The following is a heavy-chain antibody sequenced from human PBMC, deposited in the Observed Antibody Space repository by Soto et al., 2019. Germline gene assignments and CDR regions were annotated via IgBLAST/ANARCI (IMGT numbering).Heavy chain of an antibody. CDR1: GGSISSSSYY. CDR2: IYYSGST. CDR3: ARHSSGWHWYYFDY. Sequence: SETLSLTCTVSGGSISSSSYYWGWIRQPPGKGLEWIGSIYYSGSTYYNPSLKSRVTISVDTSKNQFSLKLSSVTAADTAVYYCARHSSGWHWYYFDYWGQGTLVTVSS. D-gene: IGHD6-19*01. V-gene: IGHV4-39*01. J-gene: IGHJ4*02.